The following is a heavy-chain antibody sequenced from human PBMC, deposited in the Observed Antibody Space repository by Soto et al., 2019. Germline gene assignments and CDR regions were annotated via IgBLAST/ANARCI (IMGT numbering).Heavy chain of an antibody. J-gene: IGHJ4*02. CDR2: INHSGST. CDR1: GGSFSCYY. Sequence: SSETLSLTCAVYGGSFSCYYWSWIRQAPGKGLEWIGEINHSGSTNYNPSLKSRVTISVDTSKNQFSLKLSSVTAADTAVYYCARHRGEMVRGVMDYWGQGTLVTVSS. CDR3: ARHRGEMVRGVMDY. V-gene: IGHV4-34*01. D-gene: IGHD3-10*01.